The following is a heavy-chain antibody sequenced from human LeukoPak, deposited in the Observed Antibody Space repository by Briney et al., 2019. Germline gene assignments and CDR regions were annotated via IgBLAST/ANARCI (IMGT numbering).Heavy chain of an antibody. J-gene: IGHJ4*02. CDR1: GFTFSSYD. Sequence: QAGGSLRLSCAASGFTFSSYDMHWVRHATGKGLEWVPAIGTAGDTYYPGSVKGRFTISRENAKNSLYLQMNSLRAGDTAVYYCARWLYYYDSSGYEVGYFDYWGQGTLVTVSS. CDR2: IGTAGDT. V-gene: IGHV3-13*01. D-gene: IGHD3-22*01. CDR3: ARWLYYYDSSGYEVGYFDY.